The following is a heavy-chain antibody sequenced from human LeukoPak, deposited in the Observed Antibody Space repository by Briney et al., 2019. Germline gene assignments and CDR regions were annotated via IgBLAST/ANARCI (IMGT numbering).Heavy chain of an antibody. CDR2: INHSGST. V-gene: IGHV4-34*01. CDR1: GFTFSTYS. J-gene: IGHJ4*02. Sequence: ESLRLSCAASGFTFSTYSMNWVRQPPGKGLEWIGEINHSGSTNYNPSLKSRVTISVDTSKNQFSLKLSSVTAADTAVYYCARGRQGIAVAGTPYYFDYWGQGTLVTVSS. D-gene: IGHD6-19*01. CDR3: ARGRQGIAVAGTPYYFDY.